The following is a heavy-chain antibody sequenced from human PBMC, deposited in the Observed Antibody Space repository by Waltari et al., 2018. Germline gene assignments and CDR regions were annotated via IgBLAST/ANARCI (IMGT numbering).Heavy chain of an antibody. D-gene: IGHD2-15*01. CDR2: INPNSGGT. V-gene: IGHV1-2*02. Sequence: QVQLVQSGAEVKKPGSSVKVSCKASGGTFSSYAISWVRQAPGQGLEWMGWINPNSGGTNYAQKFQGRVTMTRDTSISTAYMELSRLRSDDTAVYYCARSVVADRLDYWGQGTLVTVSS. CDR3: ARSVVADRLDY. CDR1: GGTFSSYA. J-gene: IGHJ4*02.